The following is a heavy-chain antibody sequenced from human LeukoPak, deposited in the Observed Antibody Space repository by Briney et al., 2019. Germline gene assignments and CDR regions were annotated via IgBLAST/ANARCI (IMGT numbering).Heavy chain of an antibody. CDR1: GYTLTELS. Sequence: GASVKVSCKVSGYTLTELSMHWARQAPGQGLEWMGGIIPIFGTANYAQKFQGRVTITADESTSTAYMELSSLRSEDTAVYYCARDSRWKVYWGQGTLVTVSS. V-gene: IGHV1-69*13. J-gene: IGHJ4*02. CDR3: ARDSRWKVY. D-gene: IGHD2-2*01. CDR2: IIPIFGTA.